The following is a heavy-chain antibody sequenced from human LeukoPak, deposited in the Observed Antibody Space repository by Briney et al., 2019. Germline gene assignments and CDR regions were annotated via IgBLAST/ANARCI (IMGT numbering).Heavy chain of an antibody. CDR2: INHSGST. CDR3: ARLKTYGDYGIYYYYYMDV. J-gene: IGHJ6*03. V-gene: IGHV4-34*01. Sequence: PSETLSLTCAVYGGSFSGYYWSWIRQPPGKGLEWIGEINHSGSTNYNPSLKSRVTISVDTSKNQFSLKLSSVTAADTAVYYCARLKTYGDYGIYYYYYMDVWGKGTTVTVSS. D-gene: IGHD4-17*01. CDR1: GGSFSGYY.